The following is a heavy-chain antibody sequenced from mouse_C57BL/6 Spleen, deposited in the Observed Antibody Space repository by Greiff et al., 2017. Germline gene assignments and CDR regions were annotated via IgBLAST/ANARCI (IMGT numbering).Heavy chain of an antibody. CDR1: GFSLTSYG. J-gene: IGHJ3*01. Sequence: QVQLQQSGPGLVQPSQSLSITCTVSGFSLTSYGVHWVRQSPGKGLEWLGVIWSGGSTDYNAAFISRLNISTDNSKSQVFFKMNSLQADDTAIYXCAREDYDSGPWFAYWGQGTLVTVSA. CDR3: AREDYDSGPWFAY. D-gene: IGHD1-1*01. V-gene: IGHV2-2*01. CDR2: IWSGGST.